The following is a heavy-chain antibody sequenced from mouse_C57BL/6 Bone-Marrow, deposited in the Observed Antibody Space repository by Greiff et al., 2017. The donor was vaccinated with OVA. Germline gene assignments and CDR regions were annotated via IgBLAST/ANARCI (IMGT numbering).Heavy chain of an antibody. D-gene: IGHD1-1*01. CDR1: GYTFTSYW. J-gene: IGHJ2*01. V-gene: IGHV1-69*01. CDR2: IDPSDSYT. Sequence: VQLQQPGAELVMPGASVKLSCKASGYTFTSYWLHWVKQRPGQGLEWIGEIDPSDSYTNYNQKFKGKSTLTVDKSSSTAYMQLSSLTSEDSAVYYCFTTVFDYWGQGTTLTVSS. CDR3: FTTVFDY.